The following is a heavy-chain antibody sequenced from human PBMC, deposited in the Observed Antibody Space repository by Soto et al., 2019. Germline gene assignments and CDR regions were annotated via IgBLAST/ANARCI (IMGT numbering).Heavy chain of an antibody. CDR1: GFTFTTYS. CDR2: ISNTGSTI. CDR3: ARGTMTAVSKTDS. Sequence: EVQLVESGGGLVQPGGFLRLSCAASGFTFTTYSMNWVRLAPGKGLEWLSYISNTGSTIYYADSVKGRFTISRDNAKNSLYLQISGLRVEDTAVYYCARGTMTAVSKTDSWGQGALVTVSS. D-gene: IGHD4-17*01. V-gene: IGHV3-48*01. J-gene: IGHJ4*02.